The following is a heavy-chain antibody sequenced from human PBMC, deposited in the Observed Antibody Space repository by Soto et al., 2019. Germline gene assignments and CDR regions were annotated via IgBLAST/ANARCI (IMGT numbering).Heavy chain of an antibody. CDR1: GYTLISYD. J-gene: IGHJ4*02. Sequence: ASVKVSCKASGYTLISYDGDWVRQATGQGLEWMGWMNPNSGNTGYAQKFQGRVTMTRNTSISTAYMELSSLRSEDTAEYYCARRYQAFGKYYFDYWGQGTLVTVSS. V-gene: IGHV1-8*01. CDR3: ARRYQAFGKYYFDY. D-gene: IGHD3-10*01. CDR2: MNPNSGNT.